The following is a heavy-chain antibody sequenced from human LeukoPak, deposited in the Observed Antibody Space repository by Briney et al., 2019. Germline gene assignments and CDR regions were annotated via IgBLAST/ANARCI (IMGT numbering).Heavy chain of an antibody. CDR1: GGTFSSYA. CDR3: ATDRYYYDSSGYYYENYFDY. Sequence: GASVEVSCKASGGTFSSYAISWVRQAPGQGLEWMGGIIPIFGTANYTQKFQGRVTITTDESTSTAYMELSSLRSEDTAVYYCATDRYYYDSSGYYYENYFDYWGQGTLVTVSS. J-gene: IGHJ4*02. CDR2: IIPIFGTA. D-gene: IGHD3-22*01. V-gene: IGHV1-69*05.